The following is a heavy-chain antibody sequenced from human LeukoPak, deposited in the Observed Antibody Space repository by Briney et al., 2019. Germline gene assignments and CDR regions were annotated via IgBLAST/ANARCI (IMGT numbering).Heavy chain of an antibody. D-gene: IGHD6-13*01. Sequence: ASVKVSCKASGYTFTSYDISWVRQAPGQGLEWMGWISAYNGNTNYAQKLQGRVTMTTDTSTSTAYMELRSLRSDDTAVYYCARGSTFIAAAGTIDYWGQGTLVTVSS. V-gene: IGHV1-18*01. CDR2: ISAYNGNT. CDR1: GYTFTSYD. J-gene: IGHJ4*02. CDR3: ARGSTFIAAAGTIDY.